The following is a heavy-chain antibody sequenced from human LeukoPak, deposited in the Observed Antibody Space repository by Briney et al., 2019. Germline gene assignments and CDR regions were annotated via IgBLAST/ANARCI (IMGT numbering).Heavy chain of an antibody. CDR3: ARDPEYCSSTSCFGAWFDP. CDR1: GYTFTGYY. V-gene: IGHV1-2*02. D-gene: IGHD2-2*01. J-gene: IGHJ5*02. CDR2: INPNSGGT. Sequence: ASVKVSCKASGYTFTGYYMHWVRRAPGQGLEWMGWINPNSGGTNYAQKFQGRVTMTGDTSISTAYMELSRLRSDDTAVYYCARDPEYCSSTSCFGAWFDPWGQGTLVTVSS.